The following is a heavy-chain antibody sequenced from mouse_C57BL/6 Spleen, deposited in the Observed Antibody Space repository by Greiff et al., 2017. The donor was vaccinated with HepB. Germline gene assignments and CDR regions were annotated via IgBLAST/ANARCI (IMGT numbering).Heavy chain of an antibody. Sequence: EVQVVESGGGLVKPGGSLKLSCAASGFTFSDYGMHWVRQAPEKGLEWVAYISSGSSTIYYADTVKGRFTISRDNAKNTLFLQMTSLRSEDTAMYYCARPYGSSYPWFAYWGQGTLVTVSA. CDR3: ARPYGSSYPWFAY. J-gene: IGHJ3*01. CDR2: ISSGSSTI. D-gene: IGHD1-1*01. CDR1: GFTFSDYG. V-gene: IGHV5-17*01.